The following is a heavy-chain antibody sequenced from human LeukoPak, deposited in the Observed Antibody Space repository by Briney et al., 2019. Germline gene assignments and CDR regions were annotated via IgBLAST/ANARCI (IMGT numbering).Heavy chain of an antibody. V-gene: IGHV1-69*13. CDR1: GGTFSSYA. CDR3: ARDFPTTPHWYFDL. Sequence: EASVKVSCKASGGTFSSYAISWVRQAPGQGLEWMGGIIPIFGTANYAQKFQGRVTITADESTSTAYMELSSLRSEDTAVHYCARDFPTTPHWYFDLWGRGTLVTVSS. J-gene: IGHJ2*01. CDR2: IIPIFGTA. D-gene: IGHD1-26*01.